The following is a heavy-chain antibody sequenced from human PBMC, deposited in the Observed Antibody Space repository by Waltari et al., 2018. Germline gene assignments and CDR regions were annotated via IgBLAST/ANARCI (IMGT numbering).Heavy chain of an antibody. CDR3: AIIDYDFWSGYPYYVDY. D-gene: IGHD3-3*01. J-gene: IGHJ4*02. CDR2: MFLWGST. V-gene: IGHV4-38-2*02. Sequence: QVQLQESGPGLVKPSETLSLTCTVSGYSISSGYSWGWIRQPPGKGLEWTGSMFLWGSTSTDPPLKRRVTLSVHTSKTQSSLNLSSVSAADTAVYYCAIIDYDFWSGYPYYVDYWGQGTLVTVSS. CDR1: GYSISSGYS.